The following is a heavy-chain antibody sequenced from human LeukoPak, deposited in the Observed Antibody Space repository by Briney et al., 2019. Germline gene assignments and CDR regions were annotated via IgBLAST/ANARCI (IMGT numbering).Heavy chain of an antibody. CDR3: ARDPTYYYDSSGYYPDY. J-gene: IGHJ4*02. Sequence: GGSLRLSCAASGFTFGSYVMSWVRQAPGKGLEWVSYINHNGKTIYYADSVRGRFTISRDNGKNSLYLQMNSLRAEDTAVYYCARDPTYYYDSSGYYPDYWGQGTLVTVSS. CDR1: GFTFGSYV. D-gene: IGHD3-22*01. CDR2: INHNGKTI. V-gene: IGHV3-48*01.